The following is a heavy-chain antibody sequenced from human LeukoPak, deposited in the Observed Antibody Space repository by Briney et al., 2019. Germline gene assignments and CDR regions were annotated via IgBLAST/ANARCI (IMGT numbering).Heavy chain of an antibody. CDR2: IKQDGSEE. J-gene: IGHJ4*02. Sequence: GGSLRLSCAASGFTFSSYWMSWVRQAPGKGLEWVANIKQDGSEEYYVDSVKGRFTISRDNAKNSLYLQMNSLRAEDTAVYYCARSVLFGSFDYWGQGTLVTVSS. D-gene: IGHD3-10*02. V-gene: IGHV3-7*01. CDR1: GFTFSSYW. CDR3: ARSVLFGSFDY.